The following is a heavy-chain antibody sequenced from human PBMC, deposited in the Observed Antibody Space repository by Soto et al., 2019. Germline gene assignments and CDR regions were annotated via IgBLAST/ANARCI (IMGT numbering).Heavy chain of an antibody. CDR2: ISGSGGCT. J-gene: IGHJ4*02. D-gene: IGHD1-7*01. CDR3: ARSSWNSGGYLDY. Sequence: GGSLRLSCAASVFTFSIHAMNFVRQAPGKGLEWVSVISGSGGCTDYADSVKGRFTISRDNSKNTLYLQLSSLRPEDTAVYYCARSSWNSGGYLDYWGQGTMLTVSS. CDR1: VFTFSIHA. V-gene: IGHV3-23*01.